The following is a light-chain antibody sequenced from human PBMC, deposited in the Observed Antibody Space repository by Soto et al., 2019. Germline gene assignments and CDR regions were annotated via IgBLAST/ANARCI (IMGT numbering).Light chain of an antibody. CDR3: QQSYSSPTIT. CDR2: AAS. CDR1: QSISSY. V-gene: IGKV1-39*01. J-gene: IGKJ5*01. Sequence: DIQMTQSPSSLSAFVGDRVTITCRASQSISSYLNWYLQKPGKAPKLLIYAASSLQSGVPSRFSGSGSGTDFTLTISSLQPEDSATYYCQQSYSSPTITFGQGTRLEI.